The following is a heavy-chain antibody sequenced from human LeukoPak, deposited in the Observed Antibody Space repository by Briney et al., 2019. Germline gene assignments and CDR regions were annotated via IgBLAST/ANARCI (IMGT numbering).Heavy chain of an antibody. CDR1: GYTFTSYG. J-gene: IGHJ5*02. CDR2: MNPNSGNT. CDR3: ARGRMDDILTGYYSDYNWFDP. V-gene: IGHV1-8*01. Sequence: ASVKVSCKASGYTFTSYGISWVRQATGQGLEWMGWMNPNSGNTGYAQKFQGRVTMTRNTSISTAYMELSSLRSEDTAVYYCARGRMDDILTGYYSDYNWFDPWGQGTLVTVSS. D-gene: IGHD3-9*01.